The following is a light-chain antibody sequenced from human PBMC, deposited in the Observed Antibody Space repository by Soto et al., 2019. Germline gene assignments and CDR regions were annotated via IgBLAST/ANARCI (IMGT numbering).Light chain of an antibody. CDR1: QTISNW. J-gene: IGKJ4*01. CDR2: KAS. V-gene: IGKV1-5*03. Sequence: DIQMTQSPSTLSASVGDRVTISCRASQTISNWLAWYQQKPGKAPKLLIYKASTLKSGVPSRFSGRRSGTEFTLTIAGLQPEDFATYYCQQYESYSPLTFGGGTRWIS. CDR3: QQYESYSPLT.